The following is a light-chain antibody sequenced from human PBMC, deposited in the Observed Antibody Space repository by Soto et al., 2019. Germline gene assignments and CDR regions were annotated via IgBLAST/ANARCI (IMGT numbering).Light chain of an antibody. CDR3: XQYSGSPIT. CDR1: QSFSISF. V-gene: IGKV3-20*01. Sequence: EIVLTQSPGTLSLSPGEKATLSCRASQSFSISFLAWYQQKPGQAPRLLIYGASTRATGIPDRFSGSGSGTXXXLXXSXLEPEDFAVYXXXQYSGSPITFGQGTRLETK. J-gene: IGKJ5*01. CDR2: GAS.